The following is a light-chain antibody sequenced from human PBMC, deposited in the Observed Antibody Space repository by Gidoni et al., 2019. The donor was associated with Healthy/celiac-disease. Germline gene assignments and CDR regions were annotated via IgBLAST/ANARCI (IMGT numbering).Light chain of an antibody. Sequence: DIQMTQSPSSLSASVGDRVTITCRASQSISSFLNWYQQKPGKAPKLLLYEASSLQSGVPSRFSGRGSGTDFTLTISSLQPEDFETYYCQQSYSTPYTFGQGTKLEIK. CDR2: EAS. J-gene: IGKJ2*01. CDR1: QSISSF. CDR3: QQSYSTPYT. V-gene: IGKV1-39*01.